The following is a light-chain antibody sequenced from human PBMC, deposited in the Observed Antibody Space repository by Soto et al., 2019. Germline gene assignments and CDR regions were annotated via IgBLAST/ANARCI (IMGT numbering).Light chain of an antibody. CDR2: DAS. J-gene: IGKJ1*01. Sequence: EIVLTQSPVTLSLSPGERATLSCRASQSVRTYLAWYQVKPGQAPRLLIYDASRRASGVPARFSGSGSGTDFTLTISSLEPEDFAVYYCQQYSRSPRTFGQGTKVDIK. CDR1: QSVRTY. V-gene: IGKV3-11*01. CDR3: QQYSRSPRT.